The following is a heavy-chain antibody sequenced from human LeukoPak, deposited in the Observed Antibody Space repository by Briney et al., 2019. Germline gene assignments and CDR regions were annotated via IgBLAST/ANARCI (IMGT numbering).Heavy chain of an antibody. J-gene: IGHJ6*03. CDR1: GGSFSGYY. D-gene: IGHD2-21*02. V-gene: IGHV4-34*01. Sequence: PSETLSLTCAVYGGSFSGYYWSWIRQPPGKGLEWIGEINHSGSTNYNPSLKSRVTISVDTSKNQFSLKLSSVTAADTAVYYCARGLVVTGYYYYYYMDVWGKGTTVTVSS. CDR2: INHSGST. CDR3: ARGLVVTGYYYYYYMDV.